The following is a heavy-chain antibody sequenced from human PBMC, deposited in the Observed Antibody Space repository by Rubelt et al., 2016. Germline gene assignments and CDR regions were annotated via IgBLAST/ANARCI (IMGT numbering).Heavy chain of an antibody. J-gene: IGHJ3*02. CDR1: GGSISSGGYS. D-gene: IGHD3-22*01. CDR2: IYHSGST. V-gene: IGHV4-30-2*01. CDR3: ARTTMILALDAFDI. Sequence: QLQLQESGSGLVKPSQTLSLTCAVSGGSISSGGYSWSWIRQPPGKGLEWIGYIYHSGSTYYNPSLKSRVTISVDRSKNQFSLKLSSVTAADTAVYYCARTTMILALDAFDIWGQGTMVTVSS.